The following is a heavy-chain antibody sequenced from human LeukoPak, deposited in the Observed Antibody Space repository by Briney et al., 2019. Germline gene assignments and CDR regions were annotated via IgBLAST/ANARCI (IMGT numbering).Heavy chain of an antibody. CDR3: AKDMWGSGSYLDY. CDR2: ISGSGSTT. Sequence: PGGSLRLSCAASGFTFSSYEMNWVRQAPGKGLEWVSYISGSGSTTYYADYVKGRFTIFRDKAKNSLYLQMNSLRAEDTAVYYCAKDMWGSGSYLDYWGQGTLVTVSS. D-gene: IGHD3-10*01. J-gene: IGHJ4*02. CDR1: GFTFSSYE. V-gene: IGHV3-48*03.